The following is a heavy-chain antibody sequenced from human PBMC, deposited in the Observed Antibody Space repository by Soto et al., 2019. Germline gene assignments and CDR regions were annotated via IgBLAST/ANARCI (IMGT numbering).Heavy chain of an antibody. D-gene: IGHD1-26*01. CDR3: AKVPVGATGRFDY. Sequence: GSLIRPFAGAGFTVRNYCSRCLLPAPGKGLAWVSAISGSGDSTYYADSVKSRFTISRDNSKDTLHLQMNSLRAEDTALYYCAKVPVGATGRFDYWGQGTLVIVSS. J-gene: IGHJ4*02. CDR2: ISGSGDST. CDR1: GFTVRNYC. V-gene: IGHV3-23*01.